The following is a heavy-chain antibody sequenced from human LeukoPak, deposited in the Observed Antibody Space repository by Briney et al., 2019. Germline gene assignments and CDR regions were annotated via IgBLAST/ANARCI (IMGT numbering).Heavy chain of an antibody. CDR2: IRDDGGEI. J-gene: IGHJ4*02. CDR3: ARDKPRGSYYGSIFDS. CDR1: GFTFSSYW. V-gene: IGHV3-7*01. Sequence: GGSLRLSCEASGFTFSSYWMSWVRQAPGKGLEWVANIRDDGGEIYYVDSVKGRFTISRDNAKSSVFLQMNSLRAEDAAVYYCARDKPRGSYYGSIFDSWGQGTLVTVSS. D-gene: IGHD1-26*01.